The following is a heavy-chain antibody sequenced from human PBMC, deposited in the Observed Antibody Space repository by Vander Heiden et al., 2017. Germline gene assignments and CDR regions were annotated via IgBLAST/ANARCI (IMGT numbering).Heavy chain of an antibody. Sequence: QAQLVQSGAEAKKPGASVTVSCKAPRYTFPRYAIHWVRQAPGQRLEWMGWINAGGGDTKYSQKFQGRVTITRDTSASTAYMELSSLRSEDTAVYYCARGPMGAGLYYWGYWGQGTLVTVSS. CDR2: INAGGGDT. CDR3: ARGPMGAGLYYWGY. V-gene: IGHV1-3*01. D-gene: IGHD1-26*01. CDR1: RYTFPRYA. J-gene: IGHJ4*02.